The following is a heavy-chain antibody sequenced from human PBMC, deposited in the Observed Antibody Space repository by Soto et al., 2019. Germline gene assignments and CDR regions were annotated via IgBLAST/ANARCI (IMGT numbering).Heavy chain of an antibody. V-gene: IGHV2-5*01. CDR1: GFSLSSSGEA. Sequence: QITLKASGPTLVRPTQTLTLTCTFSGFSLSSSGEAVGWIRQPPGKALEWLALIYWNGIERYSPSLKSRLTIIKDTSKNQVVLTMTNMAPVDTATYFCAHGDPLDFHYWGPGTLVTVSP. J-gene: IGHJ4*02. D-gene: IGHD3-10*01. CDR3: AHGDPLDFHY. CDR2: IYWNGIE.